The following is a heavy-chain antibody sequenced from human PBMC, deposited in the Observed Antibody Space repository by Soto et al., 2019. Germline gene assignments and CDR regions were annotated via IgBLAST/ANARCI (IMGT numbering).Heavy chain of an antibody. CDR3: ARGIYRFEY. V-gene: IGHV1-2*02. CDR2: INPNSGGT. Sequence: QVQLVQSGAEVKKPGASVKVSFKASGYTFTGYYMHWVRQAPGQGLEWMGWINPNSGGTNYAQKLQDRVTMTRDTSISTAYVELSRLRSAETAVYYCARGIYRFEYWGQGTLVTVSS. CDR1: GYTFTGYY. J-gene: IGHJ4*02. D-gene: IGHD3-10*01.